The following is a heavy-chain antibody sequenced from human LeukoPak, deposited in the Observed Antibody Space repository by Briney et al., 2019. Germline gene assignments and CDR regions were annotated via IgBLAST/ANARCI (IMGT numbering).Heavy chain of an antibody. CDR3: ARDVRPLLHGFDI. Sequence: GASVKVSCKASGGTFSSYAISWVRQAPGQGLEWMGIINPSGGSTSYAQKFQGRVTMTRDTSTSTVYMELSSLRSEDTAVYYCARDVRPLLHGFDIWGQGTMVTVSS. V-gene: IGHV1-46*01. CDR1: GGTFSSYA. J-gene: IGHJ3*02. CDR2: INPSGGST.